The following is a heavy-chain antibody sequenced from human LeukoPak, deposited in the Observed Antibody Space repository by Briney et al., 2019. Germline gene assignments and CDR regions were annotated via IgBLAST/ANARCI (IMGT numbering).Heavy chain of an antibody. CDR1: GFTFSNYE. Sequence: GGSLRLSCAASGFTFSNYEMNWVRQTPGKGLEWVSAISASGGDTFYADSVKGRFTISRDNSKNTLSLQMNSLRVEDTAVYYCAKLPLWFGVLRFGLDVWGQGTTVTVSS. D-gene: IGHD3-10*01. CDR2: ISASGGDT. V-gene: IGHV3-23*01. J-gene: IGHJ6*02. CDR3: AKLPLWFGVLRFGLDV.